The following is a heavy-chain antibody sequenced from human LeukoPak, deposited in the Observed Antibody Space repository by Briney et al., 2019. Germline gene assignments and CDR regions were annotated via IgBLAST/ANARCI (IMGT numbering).Heavy chain of an antibody. J-gene: IGHJ6*02. D-gene: IGHD4-17*01. CDR2: IYYSGST. CDR3: ARAVFGEDYYYGMDV. V-gene: IGHV4-61*01. Sequence: SETLSLTCTVSGGSVSSGSYYWSWIRQPPGKGLEWIGYIYYSGSTNYNPSLKSRVTISVDTSKNQFSLKLSSVTAADTAVYYCARAVFGEDYYYGMDVWGQGTTVTVSS. CDR1: GGSVSSGSYY.